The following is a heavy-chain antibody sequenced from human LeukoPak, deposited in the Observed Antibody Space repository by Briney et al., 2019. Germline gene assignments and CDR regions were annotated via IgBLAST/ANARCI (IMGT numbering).Heavy chain of an antibody. Sequence: QPGGSLILSCAASGFNLISFVMNWVRQAPGKGLEWISYISSSGSSIYQADSVKGRFTISRDNSKNSLYLQMNCLRAEDTAVYYCAREGHYRTGSSHIDYWGQGTLVTVSS. CDR2: ISSSGSSI. D-gene: IGHD6-19*01. V-gene: IGHV3-48*03. J-gene: IGHJ4*02. CDR3: AREGHYRTGSSHIDY. CDR1: GFNLISFV.